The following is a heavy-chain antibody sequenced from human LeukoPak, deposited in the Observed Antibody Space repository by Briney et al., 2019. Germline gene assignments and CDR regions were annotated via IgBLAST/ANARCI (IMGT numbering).Heavy chain of an antibody. Sequence: GASVKVSCKVSGYTLTELSMHWVRQAPGKGLEWMGGFDPEDGETIYAQKFQGRVTMTEDTSTDTAYMELSSLRSEDTAVYYCATEDGIGYQTSFDYWGQGTLVTVSS. CDR3: ATEDGIGYQTSFDY. J-gene: IGHJ4*02. CDR1: GYTLTELS. V-gene: IGHV1-24*01. D-gene: IGHD5-12*01. CDR2: FDPEDGET.